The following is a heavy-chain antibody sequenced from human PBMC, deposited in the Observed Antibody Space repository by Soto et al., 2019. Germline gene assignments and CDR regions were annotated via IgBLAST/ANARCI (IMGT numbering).Heavy chain of an antibody. V-gene: IGHV4-59*12. CDR2: IYYSGST. CDR1: GGSISSYY. D-gene: IGHD6-19*01. CDR3: AGAIAVAGTWIYYYYGMDV. J-gene: IGHJ6*02. Sequence: SETLSLTCTVFGGSISSYYWSWIRQPPGKGLEWIGYIYYSGSTNYNPSLKSRVTISVDTSKNQFSLKLSSVTAADTAVYYCAGAIAVAGTWIYYYYGMDVWGQGTTVTVS.